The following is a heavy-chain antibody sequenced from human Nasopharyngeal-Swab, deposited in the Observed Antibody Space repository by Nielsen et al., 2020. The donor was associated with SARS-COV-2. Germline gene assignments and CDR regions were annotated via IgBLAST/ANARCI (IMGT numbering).Heavy chain of an antibody. CDR1: GFAFDEYA. CDR2: ISWNSGYI. Sequence: LKISCAASGFAFDEYAMHWVRQAPGKGLEWVSSISWNSGYIDHADSVKGRFTISRDNVKNSLYLQMNSLRAEDTALYYCAKDTGDTPMVGSLIHYWGQGTLVTVSS. D-gene: IGHD5-18*01. V-gene: IGHV3-9*01. J-gene: IGHJ4*02. CDR3: AKDTGDTPMVGSLIHY.